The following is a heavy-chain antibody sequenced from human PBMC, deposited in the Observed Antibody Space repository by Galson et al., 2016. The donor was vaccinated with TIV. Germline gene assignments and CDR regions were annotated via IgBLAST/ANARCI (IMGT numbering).Heavy chain of an antibody. CDR2: TNANTGGT. CDR3: ARSYYYGSGSGVDY. D-gene: IGHD3-10*01. V-gene: IGHV1-2*02. J-gene: IGHJ4*02. CDR1: GYSFTGYF. Sequence: SVKVSCKASGYSFTGYFIHWVRQAPGQGLEWTGWTNANTGGTISAQKFQGRLTMTRDTSISTAYMELTRLTSDDTAVYYCARSYYYGSGSGVDYWGQGTLVTVSS.